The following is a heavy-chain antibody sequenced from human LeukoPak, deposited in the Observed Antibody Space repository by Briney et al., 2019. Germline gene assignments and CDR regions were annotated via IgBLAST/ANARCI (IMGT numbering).Heavy chain of an antibody. J-gene: IGHJ4*02. CDR1: GGSISSSSYY. V-gene: IGHV4-39*07. CDR2: IYYSGTT. Sequence: PSETLSLTCTVSGGSISSSSYYWGWIRQPPGKGLEWIESIYYSGTTYYNPSLKSRVTISVDTSKNQFSLKLSSVTAADTAVYYCARPRPYSSGFDYWGQGTLVTVSS. CDR3: ARPRPYSSGFDY. D-gene: IGHD6-19*01.